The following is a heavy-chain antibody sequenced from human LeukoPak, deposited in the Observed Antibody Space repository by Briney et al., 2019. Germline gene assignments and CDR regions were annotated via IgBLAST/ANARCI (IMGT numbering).Heavy chain of an antibody. CDR2: ISSSGNSI. Sequence: GGSLRLSCAASGFTFSSYEVNWVRQAPGKGLEWVSYISSSGNSIYYANSVKGRFTISRDNAKNSLYLQMNSLRAEDTAVYYCARDPGIAVAGTNVDYWGQGTLVTVSS. CDR1: GFTFSSYE. D-gene: IGHD6-19*01. J-gene: IGHJ4*02. V-gene: IGHV3-48*03. CDR3: ARDPGIAVAGTNVDY.